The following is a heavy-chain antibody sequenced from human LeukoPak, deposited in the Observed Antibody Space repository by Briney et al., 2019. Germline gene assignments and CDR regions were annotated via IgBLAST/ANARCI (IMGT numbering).Heavy chain of an antibody. CDR3: ARDYCSTGTCYIKGYFDP. V-gene: IGHV3-48*01. J-gene: IGHJ2*01. Sequence: GGSLRLSCAASGLSFSEASMNWVRQAPGKGLEWISYITHSSSIISYADSVKGRFTTSRDNAKNSLYLQMDGLRGEDTAVYYCARDYCSTGTCYIKGYFDPWGRGTLVTVLS. CDR2: ITHSSSII. D-gene: IGHD2-15*01. CDR1: GLSFSEAS.